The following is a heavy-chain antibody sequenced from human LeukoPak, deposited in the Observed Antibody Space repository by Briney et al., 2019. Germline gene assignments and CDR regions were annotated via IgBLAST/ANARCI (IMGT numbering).Heavy chain of an antibody. CDR3: ARLGITGKPDAFDI. D-gene: IGHD1-20*01. V-gene: IGHV4-39*01. Sequence: SETLSLTCTVSGGSISSSSYYWGWIRQPPGKGLEWIGSIYYSGSTYYNPSLKSRVTISVDTSKNQFSLKLSSVTAADTAVYYCARLGITGKPDAFDIWGQGTMVTVSS. CDR2: IYYSGST. J-gene: IGHJ3*02. CDR1: GGSISSSSYY.